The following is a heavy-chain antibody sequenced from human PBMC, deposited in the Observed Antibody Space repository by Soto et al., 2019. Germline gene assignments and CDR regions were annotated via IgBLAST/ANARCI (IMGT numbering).Heavy chain of an antibody. Sequence: QVQLVQSGAEVKKPGASVKVSCKASGYTFTSYGISWVRQAPGQGLEWMGWISAYNGNTIYAQKFQGRVTMTTDTSTSKAYMELRSLRSDDTAVYYCARDLYRIAAAGSGVGDGMDVWGQGTKVTVSS. D-gene: IGHD6-13*01. CDR2: ISAYNGNT. CDR3: ARDLYRIAAAGSGVGDGMDV. CDR1: GYTFTSYG. J-gene: IGHJ6*02. V-gene: IGHV1-18*01.